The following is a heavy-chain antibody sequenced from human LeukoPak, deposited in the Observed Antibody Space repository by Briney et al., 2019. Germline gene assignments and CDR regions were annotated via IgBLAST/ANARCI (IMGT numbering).Heavy chain of an antibody. CDR3: AKAPSVSSRSGIDY. CDR1: GFTFSNCA. V-gene: IGHV3-23*01. CDR2: ISGSGDGT. J-gene: IGHJ4*02. D-gene: IGHD5/OR15-5a*01. Sequence: GGSLRLSCAASGFTFSNCALSWVRQTPGKGLEWLSSISGSGDGTFYSDSLGGRFTISRDNSKNTLYLQMKSLRAGDTAVYFCAKAPSVSSRSGIDYWGQGTLVTVSS.